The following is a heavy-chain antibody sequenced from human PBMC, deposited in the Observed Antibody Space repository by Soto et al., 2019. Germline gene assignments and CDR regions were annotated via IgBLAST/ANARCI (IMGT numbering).Heavy chain of an antibody. V-gene: IGHV1-3*01. D-gene: IGHD4-17*01. CDR1: GYTFTTYA. CDR3: AKDLTTLTGAEYFHH. J-gene: IGHJ1*01. Sequence: QVQLVQSGAEVKKPGASVRVSCKASGYTFTTYAIHWVRQAPGQGLEWMGWINAGNGNTKYSQKFQGRVSITMDTSATTAYMELSSLRSEDTAVYYCAKDLTTLTGAEYFHHWGQGTLVTVSS. CDR2: INAGNGNT.